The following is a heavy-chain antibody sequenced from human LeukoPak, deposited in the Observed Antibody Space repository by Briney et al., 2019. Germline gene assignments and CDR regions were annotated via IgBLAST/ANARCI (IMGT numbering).Heavy chain of an antibody. CDR1: GGSISSYY. CDR2: IYYSGST. V-gene: IGHV4-59*01. J-gene: IGHJ3*02. D-gene: IGHD1-1*01. Sequence: SETLSLTCTVSGGSISSYYWSWIRQPPGKGLEWIGYIYYSGSTNYNPSLKSRVTISVDTSKNQFSLKLSSVTAADTAVYYCARDDGWNDGGDAFDIWGQGTMVTVSS. CDR3: ARDDGWNDGGDAFDI.